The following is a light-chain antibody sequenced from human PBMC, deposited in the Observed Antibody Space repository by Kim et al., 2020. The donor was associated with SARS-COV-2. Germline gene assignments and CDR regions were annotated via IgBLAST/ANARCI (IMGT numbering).Light chain of an antibody. V-gene: IGLV10-54*04. J-gene: IGLJ3*02. CDR1: RGKCGNEG. CDR2: SNN. CDR3: SSWDSSLSAWV. Sequence: QAATPTSTGTRGKCGNEGASWLQQLQGHPPKLLSYSNNNRPSGISERFSASRSGDTASLTITGLQPEDEADYFCSSWDSSLSAWVFGGGTQLTVL.